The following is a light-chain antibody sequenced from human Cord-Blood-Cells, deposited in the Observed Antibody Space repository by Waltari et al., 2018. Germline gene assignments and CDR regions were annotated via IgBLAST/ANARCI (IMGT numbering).Light chain of an antibody. V-gene: IGKV3-20*01. J-gene: IGKJ2*01. CDR1: QSVSSSY. Sequence: DIVFTQSPGTLSLSPGERATLSCRASQSVSSSYLAWYQQKPGQAPRLLIYGASSRATGLPDRFSGSESGTDFTLTISRREPEDFAVYYCQQYGSSPTFGQGTKLEIK. CDR3: QQYGSSPT. CDR2: GAS.